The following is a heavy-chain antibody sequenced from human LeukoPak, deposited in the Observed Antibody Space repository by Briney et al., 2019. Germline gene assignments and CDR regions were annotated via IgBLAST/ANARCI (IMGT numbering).Heavy chain of an antibody. D-gene: IGHD6-13*01. CDR1: GFTFSSYE. CDR2: ITGSSSTM. Sequence: GGSLRLSCAASGFTFSSYEMNWVRQAPGKGLEWVSYITGSSSTMYYADSVKGRFTISRDNAKNSLYLQMNSLRAEDTAVYYCAREPTYSSSWHTSCDYWGQGTLVTVSS. CDR3: AREPTYSSSWHTSCDY. V-gene: IGHV3-48*03. J-gene: IGHJ4*02.